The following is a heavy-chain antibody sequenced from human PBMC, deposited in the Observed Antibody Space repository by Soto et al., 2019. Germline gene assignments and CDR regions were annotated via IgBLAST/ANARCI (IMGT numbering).Heavy chain of an antibody. CDR2: TSYDGSNT. CDR1: GFTFSSYE. V-gene: IGHV3-30-3*01. D-gene: IGHD3-10*01. Sequence: QVQLVESGGGVVQPGTSLRLSCAASGFTFSSYEMHWVRQAPGKGLEWVAITSYDGSNTYYADSVKGRFTISRDNCKNKLYLQINRLRVGDAAVYYCARHYAVSYHGMDVRGQGTTVTVS. CDR3: ARHYAVSYHGMDV. J-gene: IGHJ6*02.